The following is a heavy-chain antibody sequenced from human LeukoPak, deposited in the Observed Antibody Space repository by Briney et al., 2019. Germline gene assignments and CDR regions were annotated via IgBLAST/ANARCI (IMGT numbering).Heavy chain of an antibody. D-gene: IGHD3-22*01. CDR2: ISYDGSNK. J-gene: IGHJ4*02. CDR3: ARSSDYDSSGYYWNFDY. Sequence: GGSLRLSCAASGFTFSSYAMHWVRQAPGKGLEWVAVISYDGSNKYYADSVKGRFTISRDNSKNTLYLQMNSLRAEDTAVYYCARSSDYDSSGYYWNFDYWGQGTLVTVSS. CDR1: GFTFSSYA. V-gene: IGHV3-30*04.